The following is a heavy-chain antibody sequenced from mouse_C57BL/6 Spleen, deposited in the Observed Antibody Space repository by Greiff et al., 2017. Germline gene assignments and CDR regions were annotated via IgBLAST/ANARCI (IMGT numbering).Heavy chain of an antibody. CDR3: AKWTVVAGWYFDV. V-gene: IGHV1-22*01. CDR2: INPNNGGT. Sequence: EVQLQESGPELVKPGASVKMSCKASGYTFTDYNMHWVKQSHGKSLEWIGYINPNNGGTSYNQKFKGKATLTVNKSSSTAYMELRSLTSEDSAVYYCAKWTVVAGWYFDVWGTGTTVTVSS. D-gene: IGHD1-1*01. J-gene: IGHJ1*03. CDR1: GYTFTDYN.